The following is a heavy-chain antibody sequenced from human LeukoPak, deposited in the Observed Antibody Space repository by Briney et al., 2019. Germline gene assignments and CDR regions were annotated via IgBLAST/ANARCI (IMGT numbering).Heavy chain of an antibody. CDR1: GFTFSSYA. J-gene: IGHJ5*02. Sequence: PGGSLRLSCAASGFTFSSYAMSWIRQPPGKGLEWIGEINHSGNTNYNPSLKTRVTISVDTSKNQFSLKLSSVTAADTAVYYCARGLPQWLVRGWFDPWGQGTLVTVSS. V-gene: IGHV4-34*01. CDR3: ARGLPQWLVRGWFDP. CDR2: INHSGNT. D-gene: IGHD6-19*01.